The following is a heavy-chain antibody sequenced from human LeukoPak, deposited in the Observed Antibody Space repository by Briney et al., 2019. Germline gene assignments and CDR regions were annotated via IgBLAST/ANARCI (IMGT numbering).Heavy chain of an antibody. J-gene: IGHJ4*02. Sequence: GGSLRLSCAASGFTFSSYAMNCVRQAPGKGLEWVSAISASGGATYYADSVRGRFTISRDNSKNTLYLQINSLRAEDTAVYYCAKVISAGIGDYYFDYWGQGTLVTVSS. V-gene: IGHV3-23*01. CDR2: ISASGGAT. D-gene: IGHD4-17*01. CDR3: AKVISAGIGDYYFDY. CDR1: GFTFSSYA.